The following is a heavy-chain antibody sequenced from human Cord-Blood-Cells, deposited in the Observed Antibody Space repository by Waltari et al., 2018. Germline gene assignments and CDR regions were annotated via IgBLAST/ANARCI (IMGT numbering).Heavy chain of an antibody. Sequence: QVQLQESGPGLVKPSQTLSLTCTVSGGSISSGGYYWSWIRQHPGKGLEWIGYIYYSGSTYYNPSLKSRVTISVDTSKNQFSLKLSSVTAADTAVYYCAREGYDFWSGYYRSNYYYYYMDVWGKGTTVTVSS. D-gene: IGHD3-3*01. CDR3: AREGYDFWSGYYRSNYYYYYMDV. CDR2: IYYSGST. J-gene: IGHJ6*03. CDR1: GGSISSGGYY. V-gene: IGHV4-31*03.